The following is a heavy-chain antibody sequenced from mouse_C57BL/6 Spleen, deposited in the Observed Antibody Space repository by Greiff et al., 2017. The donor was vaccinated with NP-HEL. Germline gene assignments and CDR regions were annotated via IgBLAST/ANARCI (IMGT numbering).Heavy chain of an antibody. D-gene: IGHD2-4*01. CDR1: GYTFTSYW. CDR3: ASPSDYDDYYAMDY. J-gene: IGHJ4*01. CDR2: IYPGSGST. Sequence: QVQLQQPGAELVKPGASVKMSCKASGYTFTSYWITWVKQRPGQGLEWIGDIYPGSGSTNYNEKFKSKATLTVDTSSSTAYMQLSSLTSEDSAVYYCASPSDYDDYYAMDYWGQGTSVTVSS. V-gene: IGHV1-55*01.